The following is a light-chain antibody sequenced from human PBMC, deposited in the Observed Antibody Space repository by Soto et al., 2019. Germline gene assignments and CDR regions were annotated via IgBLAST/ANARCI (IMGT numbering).Light chain of an antibody. V-gene: IGLV2-14*01. Sequence: QSALTQPASVSGSPGQSITISCTGTSSDVGDYNYVSWYQQHPGKAPKLMIYDVTNRPSGVSNRFSGSKSGNTASLTISGLQAEDEAYYYCSSYTSSSTLVVFGGGTKLTVL. CDR2: DVT. J-gene: IGLJ2*01. CDR1: SSDVGDYNY. CDR3: SSYTSSSTLVV.